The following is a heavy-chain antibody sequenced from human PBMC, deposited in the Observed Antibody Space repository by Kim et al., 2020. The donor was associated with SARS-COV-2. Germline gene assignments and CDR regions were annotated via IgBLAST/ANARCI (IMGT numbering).Heavy chain of an antibody. J-gene: IGHJ5*02. D-gene: IGHD3-10*01. Sequence: SNAESVRGRFTISRDNPKDTLYLQMNSLRDEDTGLYYWAGDNYISPNWLDPWGQGTLVTVSS. V-gene: IGHV3-33*01. CDR3: AGDNYISPNWLDP.